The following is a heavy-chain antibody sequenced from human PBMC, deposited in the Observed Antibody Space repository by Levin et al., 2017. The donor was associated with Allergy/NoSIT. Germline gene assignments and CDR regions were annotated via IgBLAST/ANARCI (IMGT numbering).Heavy chain of an antibody. Sequence: ASVKVSCKTSGYTFTDYYIHWVRQAPGQGLEWMGWINPNSGGTNYAQKFQGRVTMTRDTSISTVYMELSRLRSDDTAMYYCARDSDPDYWGQGTLVTVSS. CDR3: ARDSDPDY. J-gene: IGHJ4*02. D-gene: IGHD2-21*02. CDR1: GYTFTDYY. V-gene: IGHV1-2*02. CDR2: INPNSGGT.